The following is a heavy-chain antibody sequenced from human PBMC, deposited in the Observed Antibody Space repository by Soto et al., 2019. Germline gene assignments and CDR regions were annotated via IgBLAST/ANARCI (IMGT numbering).Heavy chain of an antibody. CDR3: ARVNRSGWLRWFDP. D-gene: IGHD6-19*01. CDR1: GDSVSSYY. CDR2: IYYTETT. V-gene: IGHV4-59*02. J-gene: IGHJ5*02. Sequence: QVQLQASGPGLVKPSETLSLTCTVSGDSVSSYYWSWIRQPPGKGLEWIGYIYYTETTNYNPSLKSRVTISVDTSKNQFSLKLSSVTAADTAVYYCARVNRSGWLRWFDPWGRGTLVTVSS.